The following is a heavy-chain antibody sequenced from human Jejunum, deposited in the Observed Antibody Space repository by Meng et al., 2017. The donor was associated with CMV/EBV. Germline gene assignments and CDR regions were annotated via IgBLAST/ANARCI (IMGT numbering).Heavy chain of an antibody. Sequence: EVQLMESGGGWVQPGVSLRLSCSASGFTFSSQTMGWVRKAPGKGLEWVSNIADSGGSTYYADSVKGRFTISRDNSKNTLYLQMNSLRAEDTAVYYCVNRAWLESWGQGTLVTVSS. CDR3: VNRAWLES. CDR1: GFTFSSQT. J-gene: IGHJ5*01. V-gene: IGHV3-23*01. CDR2: IADSGGST.